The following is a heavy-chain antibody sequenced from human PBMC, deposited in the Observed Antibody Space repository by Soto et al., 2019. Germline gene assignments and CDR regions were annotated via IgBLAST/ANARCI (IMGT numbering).Heavy chain of an antibody. Sequence: GGSLRLSCAASGFTISSYGMHWVRQAPGKGLEWVAVISYDGSNKYYADSVKGRFTISRDNSKNTLYLQMNSLRAEDTAVYYCAKDKVWFGEFDYWGQGTLVTVSS. V-gene: IGHV3-30*18. D-gene: IGHD3-10*01. J-gene: IGHJ4*02. CDR3: AKDKVWFGEFDY. CDR2: ISYDGSNK. CDR1: GFTISSYG.